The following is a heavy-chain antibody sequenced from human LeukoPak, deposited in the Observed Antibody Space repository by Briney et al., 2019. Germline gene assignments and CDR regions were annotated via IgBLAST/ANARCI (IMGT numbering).Heavy chain of an antibody. Sequence: PGGSLRLSCAASGFTVSNNYMNWVRQAPGKGLEWVSLIYSGGTTYYADSVKGRFTISRDNSKNTLYLQMNSLRAEDTAVYYCARDFRSAAAAPQAPDYWGQGTLVTVSS. CDR3: ARDFRSAAAAPQAPDY. V-gene: IGHV3-53*05. D-gene: IGHD6-13*01. J-gene: IGHJ4*02. CDR2: IYSGGTT. CDR1: GFTVSNNY.